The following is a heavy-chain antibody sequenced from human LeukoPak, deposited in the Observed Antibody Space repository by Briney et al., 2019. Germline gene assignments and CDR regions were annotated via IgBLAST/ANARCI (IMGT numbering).Heavy chain of an antibody. CDR2: ISSSGGST. CDR1: GFTFTNYA. J-gene: IGHJ4*02. CDR3: AKRMWAYGGVIDVFDY. Sequence: GGSLRLSCAASGFTFTNYAMNWVRQAPGKGLKWVSSISSSGGSTYYADSVKGRFTISRDNSKNTLYLQMNNLRAEDTAVYYCAKRMWAYGGVIDVFDYWGQGTLVTVSS. D-gene: IGHD3-16*02. V-gene: IGHV3-23*01.